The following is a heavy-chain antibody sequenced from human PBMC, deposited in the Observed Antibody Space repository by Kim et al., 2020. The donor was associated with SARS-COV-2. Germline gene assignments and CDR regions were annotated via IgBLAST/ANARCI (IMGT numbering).Heavy chain of an antibody. J-gene: IGHJ4*02. V-gene: IGHV4-59*13. Sequence: SETLSLTCTVSGGSISSYYWSWIRQPPGKGLEWIGYIYYSGSTNYNPSLKSRVTISVDTSKNQFSLKLSSVTAADTAVYYCARGSSGIAAAGTGYWGQGTLVTVSS. CDR2: IYYSGST. CDR3: ARGSSGIAAAGTGY. CDR1: GGSISSYY. D-gene: IGHD6-13*01.